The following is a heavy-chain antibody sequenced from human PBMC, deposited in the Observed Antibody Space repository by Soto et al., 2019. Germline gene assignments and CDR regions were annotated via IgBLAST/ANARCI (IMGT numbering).Heavy chain of an antibody. Sequence: SLRLSCAASGFSFTTYAMHWVRQAPGKGLEWVAVISDDGSIKYYADSVKGRFTISRDNSKNTFYLQMNSLRSDDTALYYCARAIETAMDPCDYWGQGALVTVSS. CDR1: GFSFTTYA. V-gene: IGHV3-30-3*01. J-gene: IGHJ4*02. CDR2: ISDDGSIK. D-gene: IGHD5-18*01. CDR3: ARAIETAMDPCDY.